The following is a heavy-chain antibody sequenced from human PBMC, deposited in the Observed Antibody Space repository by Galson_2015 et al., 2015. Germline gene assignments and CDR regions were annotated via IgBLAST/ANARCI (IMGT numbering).Heavy chain of an antibody. CDR2: ISYDGSNK. V-gene: IGHV3-30*18. Sequence: SLRLSCAASGFTFSSYGMHWVRQAPGKGLEWVAVISYDGSNKYYADSVKGRFTISRDNSKNTLYLQMNSLRAEDTAVYYCAKDGGSYFGSDYYYYGMDVWGQGTTVTVSS. D-gene: IGHD1-26*01. CDR3: AKDGGSYFGSDYYYYGMDV. J-gene: IGHJ6*02. CDR1: GFTFSSYG.